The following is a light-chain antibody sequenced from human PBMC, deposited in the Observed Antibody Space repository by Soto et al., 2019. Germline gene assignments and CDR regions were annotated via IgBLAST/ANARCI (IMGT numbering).Light chain of an antibody. CDR2: EVT. CDR3: SSYTSSTTVV. J-gene: IGLJ2*01. CDR1: SGDVGTYNR. Sequence: QSALTQPPSVSGSPGQSVTISCTGTSGDVGTYNRVSWYQQPPGTAPKLMIYEVTNRPSGVPDRFSGSKSGNTASLTISGLQAEDEADYYCSSYTSSTTVVFGGGTKLTVX. V-gene: IGLV2-18*02.